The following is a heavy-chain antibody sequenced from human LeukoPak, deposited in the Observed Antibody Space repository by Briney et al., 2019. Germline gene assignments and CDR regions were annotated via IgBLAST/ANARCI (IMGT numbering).Heavy chain of an antibody. CDR2: ISTSGSTI. D-gene: IGHD1-26*01. CDR1: GFTFSDYY. Sequence: GGSLRLSCAASGFTFSDYYMSWIRQAPGKGLAWVSYISTSGSTIYYADSVKGRFTISRDNAKNSLYLRMNSLRAEDTAVYYCARVSPPSHIVGGNDYWGQGTLVTVSS. CDR3: ARVSPPSHIVGGNDY. V-gene: IGHV3-11*04. J-gene: IGHJ4*02.